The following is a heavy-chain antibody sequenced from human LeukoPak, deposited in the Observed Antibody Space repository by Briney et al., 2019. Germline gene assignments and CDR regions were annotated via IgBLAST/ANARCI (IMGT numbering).Heavy chain of an antibody. Sequence: ASVKVSCKASGYTFTGYYLHWVRQAPGQGLEWMGRISPNSGGTNYAQKFQGRVTMTKDTSITTAYMELSRLRSDDTAVYYCARVESSTAFDYLDYWGQGTLVTVSS. CDR3: ARVESSTAFDYLDY. D-gene: IGHD2-15*01. CDR2: ISPNSGGT. V-gene: IGHV1-2*06. CDR1: GYTFTGYY. J-gene: IGHJ4*02.